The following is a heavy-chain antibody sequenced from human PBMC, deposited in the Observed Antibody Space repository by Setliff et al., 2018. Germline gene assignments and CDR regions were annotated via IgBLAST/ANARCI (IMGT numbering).Heavy chain of an antibody. V-gene: IGHV3-72*01. CDR3: TFARDGYDVFDI. Sequence: GGSLRLSCAVSGIAFSDLFMDWVRQAPGKGLEWVGRSKNKDNGYSTAYAASVRGRFTISRDDSKNTAYLQMNSLKTEDTAVYYCTFARDGYDVFDIWGQGTMVTVSS. J-gene: IGHJ3*02. CDR2: SKNKDNGYST. D-gene: IGHD5-18*01. CDR1: GIAFSDLF.